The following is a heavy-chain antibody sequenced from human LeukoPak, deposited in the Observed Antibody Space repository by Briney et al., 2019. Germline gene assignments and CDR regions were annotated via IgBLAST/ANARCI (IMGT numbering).Heavy chain of an antibody. CDR3: TTEYSGSYLTPGVLWFDP. J-gene: IGHJ5*02. Sequence: GGSLRLSCAASGFTFSNAWMSWVRQAPGKGLEWVGRIKSKTDGGTTDYAAPVKGRFTISRDDSKNTLYLQMNSLKTEDTAVYYCTTEYSGSYLTPGVLWFDPWGQGTLVTVSS. V-gene: IGHV3-15*01. D-gene: IGHD1-26*01. CDR2: IKSKTDGGTT. CDR1: GFTFSNAW.